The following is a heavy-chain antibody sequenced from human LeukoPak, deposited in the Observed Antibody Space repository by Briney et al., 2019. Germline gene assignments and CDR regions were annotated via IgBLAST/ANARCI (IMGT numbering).Heavy chain of an antibody. CDR1: GYTFTSYY. V-gene: IGHV1-46*01. CDR3: ATNQVNHYYYYYMDV. J-gene: IGHJ6*03. Sequence: GASVKVSCKASGYTFTSYYMHWVRQAPGQGLEWMGIINPSGGSTSYAQKFQGRVTMTEDTSTDTAYMELSSLRSEDTAVYYCATNQVNHYYYYYMDVWGKGTTVTVSS. CDR2: INPSGGST. D-gene: IGHD1-1*01.